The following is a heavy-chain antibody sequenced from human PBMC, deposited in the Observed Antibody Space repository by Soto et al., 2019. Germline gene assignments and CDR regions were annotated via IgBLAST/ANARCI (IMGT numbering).Heavy chain of an antibody. J-gene: IGHJ2*01. D-gene: IGHD6-13*01. Sequence: LRFSCAASGFTFSSYSMNWVRQAPGKGLEWVSSISSSSSYIYYADSVKGRFAISRDNAKNSLYLQMNSLRAEDTAVYYCARDPGIAADYWYFDLWGRGTLVTVSS. CDR2: ISSSSSYI. CDR1: GFTFSSYS. V-gene: IGHV3-21*01. CDR3: ARDPGIAADYWYFDL.